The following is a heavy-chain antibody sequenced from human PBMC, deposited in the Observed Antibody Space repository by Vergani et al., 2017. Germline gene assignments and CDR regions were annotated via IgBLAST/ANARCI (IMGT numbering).Heavy chain of an antibody. V-gene: IGHV1-46*01. CDR2: INPSGGST. D-gene: IGHD3-22*01. CDR1: GYTFTSYY. CDR3: ARDAAVAITMIVVAPDAFDI. J-gene: IGHJ3*02. Sequence: QVQLVQSGAEVKKPGASVKVSCKACGYTFTSYYMHWVRQAPGQGLEWMGIINPSGGSTSYAQKFQGRVTMTRDTSTSTVYMELSSLRSEDTAVYYCARDAAVAITMIVVAPDAFDIWGQGTMVTVSS.